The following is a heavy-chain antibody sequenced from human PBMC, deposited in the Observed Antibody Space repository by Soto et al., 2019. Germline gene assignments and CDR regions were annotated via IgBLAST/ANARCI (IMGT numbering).Heavy chain of an antibody. CDR1: GFTFSSYG. D-gene: IGHD1-7*01. CDR3: AKDRRAGGNYGLYSDF. CDR2: SSATGAGT. J-gene: IGHJ4*02. V-gene: IGHV3-23*01. Sequence: EVQLLESGGGLDQPGGSLSLSCAASGFTFSSYGMTWVRQAPGKGLEWVSFSSATGAGTYYADSVKGRFTISRDNSKNTLYLQMTSLRADDTAVYYCAKDRRAGGNYGLYSDFWGQGALVIVSS.